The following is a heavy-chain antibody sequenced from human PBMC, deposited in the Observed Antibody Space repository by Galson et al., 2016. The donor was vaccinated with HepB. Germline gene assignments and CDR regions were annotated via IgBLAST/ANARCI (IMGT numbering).Heavy chain of an antibody. J-gene: IGHJ4*02. Sequence: SLRLSCAASGFTFSTYAMSWLRQAPGKGLEWVSFITDSGDNAVYTASVRGRFTMSRDNSKNLLYLQMNSLSAEDTAIYYCAKAALEPWCNGGRCYPFDFWGQGTLVTVSS. CDR3: AKAALEPWCNGGRCYPFDF. CDR2: ITDSGDNA. V-gene: IGHV3-23*01. CDR1: GFTFSTYA. D-gene: IGHD2-15*01.